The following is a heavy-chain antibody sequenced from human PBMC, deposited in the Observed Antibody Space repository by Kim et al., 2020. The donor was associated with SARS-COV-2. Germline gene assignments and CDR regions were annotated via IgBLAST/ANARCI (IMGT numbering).Heavy chain of an antibody. CDR2: SHYSGST. J-gene: IGHJ4*02. D-gene: IGHD3-16*01. CDR3: ARGWGYFDN. CDR1: GGSIRSYY. V-gene: IGHV4-59*01. Sequence: SETLSLTCTVSGGSIRSYYWSWIRQPPGKGLEWIGYSHYSGSTNYNPSLKSRVTISVHTSKNEFYLKLTSVTAADTAVYYCARGWGYFDNWGQGTLVTVPS.